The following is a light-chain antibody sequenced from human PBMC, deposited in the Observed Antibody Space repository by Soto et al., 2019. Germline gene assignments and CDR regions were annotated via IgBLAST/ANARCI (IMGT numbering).Light chain of an antibody. V-gene: IGLV1-47*01. CDR2: RDN. CDR3: ATRDDGLSGDWV. Sequence: QPVLTQPPSASGTPGQRVTISCSGSNSDIGTNYVYWFQQLPGTAPKLLIFRDNQRPSGVPDRFSGSRSGTSASLAISGLRPEDETDYYCATRDDGLSGDWVFGGGTKLTVL. CDR1: NSDIGTNY. J-gene: IGLJ3*02.